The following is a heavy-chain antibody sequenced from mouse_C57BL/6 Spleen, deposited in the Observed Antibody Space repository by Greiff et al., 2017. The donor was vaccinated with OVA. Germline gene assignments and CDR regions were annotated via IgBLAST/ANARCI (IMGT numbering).Heavy chain of an antibody. CDR2: IYPGSGST. D-gene: IGHD2-3*01. V-gene: IGHV1-55*01. J-gene: IGHJ4*01. Sequence: QVHVKQPGAELVKPGASVKMSCKASGYTFTSYWITWVKQRPGQGLEWIGDIYPGSGSTNYNEKFKSKATLTVDTSSSTAYMQLSSLTSEDSAVYYCARSGIYDGYYVRAMDYWGQGTSVTVSS. CDR1: GYTFTSYW. CDR3: ARSGIYDGYYVRAMDY.